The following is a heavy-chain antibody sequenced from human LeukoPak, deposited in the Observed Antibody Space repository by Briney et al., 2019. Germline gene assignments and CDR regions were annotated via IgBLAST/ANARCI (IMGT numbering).Heavy chain of an antibody. CDR2: IYYSGST. CDR3: ASSFSHSSGWYDVK. D-gene: IGHD6-19*01. J-gene: IGHJ4*02. Sequence: PSETLSLTCTVSGGSISSYYWSWIRQPPGKGLEWIGYIYYSGSTNYNPSLKSRVTISVGTSKNQFSLKLSSVTAADTAVYYCASSFSHSSGWYDVKWGQGTLVTVSS. V-gene: IGHV4-59*08. CDR1: GGSISSYY.